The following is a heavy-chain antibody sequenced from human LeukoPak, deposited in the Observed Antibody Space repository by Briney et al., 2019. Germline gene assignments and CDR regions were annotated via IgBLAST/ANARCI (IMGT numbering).Heavy chain of an antibody. Sequence: GGSLRLSCAASGFTFSSYTMNWVRQAPGKGLEWVSAISGSGGTTYYADSVKGRFTISRDNSKNTLYLQMNSLRVEDTAVYYCAKEGKNRGYNYGYDVDQWGQGPLVTVPP. D-gene: IGHD5-18*01. J-gene: IGHJ4*02. V-gene: IGHV3-23*01. CDR3: AKEGKNRGYNYGYDVDQ. CDR2: ISGSGGTT. CDR1: GFTFSSYT.